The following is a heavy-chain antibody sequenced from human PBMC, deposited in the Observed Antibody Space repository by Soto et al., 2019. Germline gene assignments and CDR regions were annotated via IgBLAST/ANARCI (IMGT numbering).Heavy chain of an antibody. J-gene: IGHJ5*02. CDR3: AAQRSYSSSSFWFDP. CDR2: IYYSGST. CDR1: GGSISSSSYY. V-gene: IGHV4-39*07. D-gene: IGHD6-6*01. Sequence: SETLSLTCTVSGGSISSSSYYWGWIRQPPGKGLEWIGSIYYSGSTYYNPSLKSRVTISVDTSKNQFSLKLSSVTAADTAVYYCAAQRSYSSSSFWFDPWGQGTQVTVSS.